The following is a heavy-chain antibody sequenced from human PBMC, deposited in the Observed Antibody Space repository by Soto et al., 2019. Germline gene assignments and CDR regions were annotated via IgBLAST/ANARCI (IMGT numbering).Heavy chain of an antibody. Sequence: QITLKESGPTLVKPTQTLTLTCTFSGFSLSTSGVGVGWIRQPPGKALEWLALIYWDDDKRYSPSLKSRLTITKDTSKTQVVLTMTHMDPVDTATYSCAHSPRYSYGADYWGQGTLVTVSS. CDR3: AHSPRYSYGADY. D-gene: IGHD5-18*01. CDR2: IYWDDDK. CDR1: GFSLSTSGVG. V-gene: IGHV2-5*02. J-gene: IGHJ4*02.